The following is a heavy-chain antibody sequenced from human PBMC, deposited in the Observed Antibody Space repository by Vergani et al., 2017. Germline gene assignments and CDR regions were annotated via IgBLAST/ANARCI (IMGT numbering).Heavy chain of an antibody. Sequence: QVQLQESGPGLVKPSETLSLTCAVSGYSISSGYYWTWIRQRPGKGLEWIGYIFYSGTTYDNPSLRSRLTISVDTSQNQFSLKLRSVTAADTAVYYCARVDTQVPATSHFYYMDVWGKGTTVVVSS. CDR2: IFYSGTT. J-gene: IGHJ6*03. D-gene: IGHD6-25*01. V-gene: IGHV4-31*11. CDR3: ARVDTQVPATSHFYYMDV. CDR1: GYSISSGYY.